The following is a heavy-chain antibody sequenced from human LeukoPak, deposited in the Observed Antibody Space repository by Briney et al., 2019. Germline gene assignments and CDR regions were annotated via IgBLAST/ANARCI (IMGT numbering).Heavy chain of an antibody. D-gene: IGHD1-26*01. CDR1: GFSFNLFH. CDR2: ITSSGTYI. J-gene: IGHJ4*01. Sequence: PGGYLRLSCAASGFSFNLFHMNWVRQAPGKGLEWVSSITSSGTYITYVDSVQGRFTISRDNAKNSLYLQMNSLRVDDTALYYCARASGGWDLDYWGHGTLVTVSS. V-gene: IGHV3-21*06. CDR3: ARASGGWDLDY.